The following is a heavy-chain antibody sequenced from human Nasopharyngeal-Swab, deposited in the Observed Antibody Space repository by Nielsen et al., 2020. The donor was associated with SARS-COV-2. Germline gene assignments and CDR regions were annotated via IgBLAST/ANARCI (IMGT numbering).Heavy chain of an antibody. Sequence: GGSLRLSCAASGFTFSSYSMNWVRQAPGKGLEWVSSISSSSSYIHYADSVKGRFTSSRDNAKNSLYLQMNSLRAEDTAVYYCAKEINNFDYYYYTMDVWGQGTTVTVSS. CDR2: ISSSSSYI. CDR1: GFTFSSYS. D-gene: IGHD3-3*02. J-gene: IGHJ6*02. CDR3: AKEINNFDYYYYTMDV. V-gene: IGHV3-21*01.